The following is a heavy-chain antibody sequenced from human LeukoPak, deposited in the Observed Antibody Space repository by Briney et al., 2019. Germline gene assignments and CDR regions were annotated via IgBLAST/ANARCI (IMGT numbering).Heavy chain of an antibody. CDR1: GFTFSSYS. CDR2: ISSSSSYI. J-gene: IGHJ4*02. Sequence: GGSLRLSCAASGFTFSSYSMNWVRQAPGKGLEWVSSISSSSSYIYYADSEKGRFTISRDNAKNSLYLQMNSLRAEDTAVYYCARDVAAVDTAMVDYWGQGTLVTVSS. D-gene: IGHD5-18*01. V-gene: IGHV3-21*01. CDR3: ARDVAAVDTAMVDY.